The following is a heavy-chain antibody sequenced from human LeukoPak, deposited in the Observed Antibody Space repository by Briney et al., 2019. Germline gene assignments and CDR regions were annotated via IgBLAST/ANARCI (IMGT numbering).Heavy chain of an antibody. CDR2: ISSSSSYI. J-gene: IGHJ4*02. V-gene: IGHV3-21*01. CDR3: ASLGFGEASIDY. D-gene: IGHD3-10*01. Sequence: PGGSLRLSCAASGFTFSSYSMNWVRQAPGKGLEWVSSISSSSSYIYYADSVKGRFTISRDNAKNSLYLQMNSLRAEDTAVYYCASLGFGEASIDYWGQGTLVTVSS. CDR1: GFTFSSYS.